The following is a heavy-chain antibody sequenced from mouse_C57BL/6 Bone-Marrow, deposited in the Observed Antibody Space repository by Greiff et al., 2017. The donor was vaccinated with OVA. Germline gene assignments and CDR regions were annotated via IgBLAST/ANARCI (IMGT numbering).Heavy chain of an antibody. J-gene: IGHJ2*01. V-gene: IGHV3-6*01. D-gene: IGHD3-1*01. CDR1: GYSITSGYY. CDR3: AREDHRGYFDY. Sequence: VQLQQSGPGLVKPSQSLSLTCSVTGYSITSGYYWNWIRQFPGNKLEWMGYISYDGSNNYNPSLKNRISITRDTSKNQFFLKLNSVTTEDTATYYCAREDHRGYFDYWGQGTTLTVSS. CDR2: ISYDGSN.